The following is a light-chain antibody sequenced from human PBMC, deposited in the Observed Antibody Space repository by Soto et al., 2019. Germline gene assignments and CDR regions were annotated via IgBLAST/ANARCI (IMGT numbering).Light chain of an antibody. V-gene: IGKV3-20*01. CDR1: QSVSSTY. CDR2: GAS. Sequence: EIVLTQSPGTLSLSPGERVTLSCRASQSVSSTYLAWYQQKPGQAPRLLIYGASSRATGIPDRFSGSGSGTDFTLTISRLEPEDFAVYYCHQYVSTPRTFGQGTKLEIK. CDR3: HQYVSTPRT. J-gene: IGKJ2*01.